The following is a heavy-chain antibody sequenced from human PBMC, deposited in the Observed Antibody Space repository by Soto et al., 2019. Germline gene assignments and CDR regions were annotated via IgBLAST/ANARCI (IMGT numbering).Heavy chain of an antibody. V-gene: IGHV5-51*01. CDR3: ARTRGAGMDV. CDR2: IYPGDSDT. CDR1: GYSFTSDL. Sequence: PGDSLRISWKGSGYSFTSDLIGWVRQMPGKGLEWMGIIYPGDSDTRYSPSFQGQVTISADKSINTAYLQWSSLKASDTAMYYCARTRGAGMDVWGQGTMVTVSS. J-gene: IGHJ6*02.